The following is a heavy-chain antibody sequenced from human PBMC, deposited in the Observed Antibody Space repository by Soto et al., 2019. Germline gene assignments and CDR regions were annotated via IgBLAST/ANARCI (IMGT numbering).Heavy chain of an antibody. CDR1: GGSISSYY. V-gene: IGHV4-59*08. CDR2: IYYSGST. D-gene: IGHD3-10*01. CDR3: ARRMINGSGAFDI. J-gene: IGHJ3*02. Sequence: ETLSLACTVSGGSISSYYWSWIRQPPGKGLEWIGYIYYSGSTNCNPSLKSRVTISVDTSKNQFSLKLSSVTAADTAVYYCARRMINGSGAFDIWGQGTMVTVSS.